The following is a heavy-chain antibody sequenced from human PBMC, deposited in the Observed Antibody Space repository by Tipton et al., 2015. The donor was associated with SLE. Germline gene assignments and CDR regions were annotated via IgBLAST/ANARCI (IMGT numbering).Heavy chain of an antibody. D-gene: IGHD5-12*01. Sequence: SLRLSCTVSGFTFTNAWLSWVRQAPGKGLEWVGRIQSKADGGKTDYVATVKGRFTMSRDDSKNTLYLQMNSLKTEDAAVYYCIPRGYSGYWSQGTLVTVSS. CDR1: GFTFTNAW. CDR3: IPRGYSGY. J-gene: IGHJ4*02. V-gene: IGHV3-15*01. CDR2: IQSKADGGKT.